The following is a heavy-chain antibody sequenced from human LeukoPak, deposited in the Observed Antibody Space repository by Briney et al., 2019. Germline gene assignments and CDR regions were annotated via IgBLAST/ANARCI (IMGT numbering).Heavy chain of an antibody. CDR3: SVRGVIKVSYFDY. J-gene: IGHJ4*02. CDR2: INHSGST. Sequence: RASETLSLTCAVYGGSLSGYYWSWIRQPPGKGLEWIGEINHSGSTNYNPSLKSRVTISVDTSKNQFSLKLSSVTAADTAVYYCSVRGVIKVSYFDYWGQGTLVTVSS. V-gene: IGHV4-34*01. CDR1: GGSLSGYY. D-gene: IGHD3-10*01.